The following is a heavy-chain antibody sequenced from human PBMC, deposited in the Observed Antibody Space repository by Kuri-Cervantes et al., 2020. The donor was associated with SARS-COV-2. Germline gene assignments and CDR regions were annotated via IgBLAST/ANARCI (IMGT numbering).Heavy chain of an antibody. Sequence: GESLKISCEASGLTFSSSWMSWVRQAPGKGLEWVSYISSSSSTIYYADSVKGRFTISRDNAKNSLYLQMNSLRAEDTAVYYCARDSSSGWFSYWGQGTLVTVS. J-gene: IGHJ4*02. CDR1: GLTFSSSW. V-gene: IGHV3-48*01. CDR3: ARDSSSGWFSY. CDR2: ISSSSSTI. D-gene: IGHD6-19*01.